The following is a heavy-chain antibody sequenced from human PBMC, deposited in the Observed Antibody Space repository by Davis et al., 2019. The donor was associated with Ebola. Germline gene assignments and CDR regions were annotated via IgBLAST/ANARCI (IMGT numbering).Heavy chain of an antibody. Sequence: GGSLRLSCAASGFTFSSYSMNWVRQAPGKGLEWVSAISGSGGSTYYADSVKGRFTISRDNAKNSLYLQMNSLRAEDTAVYYCARVYYDFWSGYFDYWGQGTLVTVSS. CDR1: GFTFSSYS. V-gene: IGHV3-21*01. D-gene: IGHD3-3*01. CDR3: ARVYYDFWSGYFDY. CDR2: ISGSGGST. J-gene: IGHJ4*02.